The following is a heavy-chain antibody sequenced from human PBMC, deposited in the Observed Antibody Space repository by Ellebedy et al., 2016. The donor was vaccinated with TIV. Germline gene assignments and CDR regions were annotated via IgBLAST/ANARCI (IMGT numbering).Heavy chain of an antibody. CDR3: ATRSVGATSYYYYYGMDV. CDR2: FDPEDGET. J-gene: IGHJ6*02. V-gene: IGHV1-24*01. D-gene: IGHD1-26*01. Sequence: ASVKVSCKASGYTFTAYHIHWVRQAPGKGLEWMGGFDPEDGETIYAQKFQGRVTMTEDTSTDTAYMELSSLRSEDTAVYYCATRSVGATSYYYYYGMDVWGQGTTVTVSS. CDR1: GYTFTAYH.